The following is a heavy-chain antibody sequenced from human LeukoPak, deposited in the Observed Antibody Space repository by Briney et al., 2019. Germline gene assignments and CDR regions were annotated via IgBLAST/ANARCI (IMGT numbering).Heavy chain of an antibody. V-gene: IGHV1-18*01. CDR1: GYTFTSYG. J-gene: IGHJ6*02. CDR2: ISAYNGNT. Sequence: ASVKVSCKASGYTFTSYGISWVRQAPGQGLEWMGWISAYNGNTNYAQKLQGRVTMTTDTSTSTAYMELRSLRSDDTAVYYCATVAATTDGYYDGMDVWGQGTTVTVSS. D-gene: IGHD2-15*01. CDR3: ATVAATTDGYYDGMDV.